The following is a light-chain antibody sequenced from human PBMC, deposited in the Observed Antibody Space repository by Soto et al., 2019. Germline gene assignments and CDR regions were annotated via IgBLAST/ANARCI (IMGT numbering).Light chain of an antibody. Sequence: DIQMTQSPSSVSASVGDRVTIACRSSQTIRPFVNWYQQQPGLAPKLLIYAGSTLQSGGPSRFSGGGLPPRFTGAGSGTAFTLTITSLHPEDFRTYFCQQCFSTPLTFGGGTRVEIK. CDR2: AGS. V-gene: IGKV1-39*01. CDR3: QQCFSTPLT. J-gene: IGKJ4*01. CDR1: QTIRPF.